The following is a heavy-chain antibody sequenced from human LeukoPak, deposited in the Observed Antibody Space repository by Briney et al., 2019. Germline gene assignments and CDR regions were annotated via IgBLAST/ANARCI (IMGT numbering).Heavy chain of an antibody. Sequence: PSETLSLTCTVSGGFIRNYYWNWIRQPAGKGLEWIGRIQISGAVDYNPSLKSRVTMSLDTSNNQVSLRLNSVTAADTAVYYCASLGATIDYWGPGTLVTVSS. D-gene: IGHD4/OR15-4a*01. CDR3: ASLGATIDY. CDR1: GGFIRNYY. CDR2: IQISGAV. J-gene: IGHJ4*02. V-gene: IGHV4-4*07.